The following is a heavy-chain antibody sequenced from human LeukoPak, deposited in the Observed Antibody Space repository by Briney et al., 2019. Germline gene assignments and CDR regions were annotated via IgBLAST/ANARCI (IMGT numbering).Heavy chain of an antibody. Sequence: GGSLRLSCTASGFTFSRYGIHWVRQAPGKALEWAAFIRYDGSNKYYADSVKGRFTISRDNSKNTVYLHMNSLRAEDTAMYYCAKDLEIRAAGTAFDIWGQGTMVTVSS. CDR2: IRYDGSNK. D-gene: IGHD6-13*01. J-gene: IGHJ3*02. CDR1: GFTFSRYG. V-gene: IGHV3-30*02. CDR3: AKDLEIRAAGTAFDI.